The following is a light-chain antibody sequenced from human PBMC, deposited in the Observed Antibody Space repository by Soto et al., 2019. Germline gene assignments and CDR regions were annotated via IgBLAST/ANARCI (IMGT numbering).Light chain of an antibody. V-gene: IGLV2-14*01. Sequence: QSALTQPASVSGSPGQSITISCTGTSSDVGGYNYVSWYQQHPGKAPKLMIYDVSNRPSGVFNRFSGSKSGNTAFLTISGLQAEDEADYYCSSYTGSSTPLVFGGGTKLTVL. J-gene: IGLJ2*01. CDR1: SSDVGGYNY. CDR2: DVS. CDR3: SSYTGSSTPLV.